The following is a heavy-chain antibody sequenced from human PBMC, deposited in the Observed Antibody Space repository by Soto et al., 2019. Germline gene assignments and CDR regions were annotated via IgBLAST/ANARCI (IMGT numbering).Heavy chain of an antibody. CDR1: GFTFSNYW. CDR2: VGADGGVA. CDR3: ARDGLMQGPDMDQ. J-gene: IGHJ4*02. V-gene: IGHV3-74*01. D-gene: IGHD3-16*01. Sequence: EVQLVESGGGLVQPGGSVRLSCAASGFTFSNYWMHWVRQTPGKGLVWVSRVGADGGVATYEDSVKGRFTISRDNAKNTLYLQMDSLRVEYTAMYHCARDGLMQGPDMDQWGQGILVTVSS.